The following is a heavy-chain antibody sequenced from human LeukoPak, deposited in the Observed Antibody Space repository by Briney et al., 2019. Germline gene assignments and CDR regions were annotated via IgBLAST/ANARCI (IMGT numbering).Heavy chain of an antibody. CDR1: GFTFSSYW. Sequence: GGSLRLSCAASGFTFSSYWMSWVRQAPGKGLEWVANIKQDGSESYYVDYVKGRFTFSRDNAKNSLYLQINSLRAEDTAVYYCARLGEKADFDYWGQGTLVTVSS. CDR2: IKQDGSES. CDR3: ARLGEKADFDY. J-gene: IGHJ4*02. V-gene: IGHV3-7*01. D-gene: IGHD3-16*01.